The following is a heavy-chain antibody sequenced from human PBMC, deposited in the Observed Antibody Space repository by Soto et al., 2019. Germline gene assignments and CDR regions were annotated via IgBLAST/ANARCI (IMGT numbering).Heavy chain of an antibody. J-gene: IGHJ4*02. V-gene: IGHV1-69*01. CDR1: GGTFSSYA. D-gene: IGHD2-15*01. Sequence: QVQLVQSGAEVKKPGSSVKVSCKASGGTFSSYAISWVRQAPGQGLEWMGGIIPIFGTANYAQKFQGRVTITADESTSPAYLELSSLRSGETAVYYCASYSQWRPQHHWGQGTLVTVSS. CDR3: ASYSQWRPQHH. CDR2: IIPIFGTA.